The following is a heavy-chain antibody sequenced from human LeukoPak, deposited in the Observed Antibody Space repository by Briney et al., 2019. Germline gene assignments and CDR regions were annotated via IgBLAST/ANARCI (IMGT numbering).Heavy chain of an antibody. Sequence: GGSLRLSCAASGFTFSTFWMSWVRQAPGQGRVLVANINEGGSTKYYVDSMKGRFTVSRDNAKNSLYLQMDSLRAEDTAVYYCARGGTFVSDYWGQGTLVTVSS. D-gene: IGHD1-1*01. CDR3: ARGGTFVSDY. J-gene: IGHJ4*02. CDR1: GFTFSTFW. V-gene: IGHV3-7*01. CDR2: INEGGSTK.